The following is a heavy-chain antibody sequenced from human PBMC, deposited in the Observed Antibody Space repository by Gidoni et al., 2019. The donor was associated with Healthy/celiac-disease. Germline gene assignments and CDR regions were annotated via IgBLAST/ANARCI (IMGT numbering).Heavy chain of an antibody. Sequence: QVQLVESEGGVVQPGRSLRLSCAASGFTFSSYGMHWVRQAPGKGLEWVAVIWYDGSNKYYADSVKGRFTISRDNSKNTLYLQMNSLRAEDTAVYYCARAPAAGTLPPPLDPWGQGTLVTVSS. V-gene: IGHV3-33*01. CDR3: ARAPAAGTLPPPLDP. D-gene: IGHD6-13*01. CDR1: GFTFSSYG. J-gene: IGHJ5*02. CDR2: IWYDGSNK.